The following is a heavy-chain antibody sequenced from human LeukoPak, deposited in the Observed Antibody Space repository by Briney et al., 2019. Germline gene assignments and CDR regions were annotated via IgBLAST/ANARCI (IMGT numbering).Heavy chain of an antibody. CDR1: GFTFSSYS. V-gene: IGHV3-30*03. J-gene: IGHJ4*02. CDR3: ARDGITYCYGSGSYPHY. D-gene: IGHD3-10*01. Sequence: PGGSLRLSCAASGFTFSSYSMNWVRQAPGKGLEWVAVISYDGSNKYYADSVKGRFTTPRDNSKNTLYLQMNSLRAEDTAVYYCARDGITYCYGSGSYPHYWGQGTLVTVSS. CDR2: ISYDGSNK.